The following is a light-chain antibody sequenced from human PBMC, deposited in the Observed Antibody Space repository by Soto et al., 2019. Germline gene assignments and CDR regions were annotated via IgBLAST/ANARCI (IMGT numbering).Light chain of an antibody. CDR3: QQLTNFRFT. CDR2: GAS. V-gene: IGKV1-9*01. CDR1: QGINKF. J-gene: IGKJ2*01. Sequence: IXXTQSPSSLSASVGDRVTITCRASQGINKFLAWYQQRPGKAPQLLVYGASTLQSGVPSRFSGSGSGTDFTLTISSLQPEDFATYYCQQLTNFRFTFGQGTKLDIK.